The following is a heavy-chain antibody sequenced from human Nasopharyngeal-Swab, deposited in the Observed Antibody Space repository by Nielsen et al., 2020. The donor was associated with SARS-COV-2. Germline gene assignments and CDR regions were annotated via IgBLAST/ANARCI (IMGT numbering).Heavy chain of an antibody. CDR3: ARDGGTTVDYYDSSGYDY. CDR1: GFTFSSYS. V-gene: IGHV3-21*01. CDR2: ISSSSSYI. D-gene: IGHD3-22*01. J-gene: IGHJ4*02. Sequence: GESLTISCAASGFTFSSYSMNWVRQAPGKGLEWVSSISSSSSYIYYADSVKGRFTISRDNAKNSLYLQMNSLRAEDTAVYYCARDGGTTVDYYDSSGYDYWGQGTLVTVSS.